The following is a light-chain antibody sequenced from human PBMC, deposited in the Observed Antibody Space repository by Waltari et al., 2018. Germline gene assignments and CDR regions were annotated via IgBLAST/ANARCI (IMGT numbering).Light chain of an antibody. CDR3: AAWDDSLNGRWV. V-gene: IGLV1-44*01. Sequence: QSVLTQPPSASGTPGQGVTISCSGGASNIGNNVVNWYQQVPGKAPKLLIYRSDRRPAGAPDRCSGAKSGTAASLANSGLQSEDEADYYCAAWDDSLNGRWVFGGGTKVTVL. CDR1: ASNIGNNV. CDR2: RSD. J-gene: IGLJ3*02.